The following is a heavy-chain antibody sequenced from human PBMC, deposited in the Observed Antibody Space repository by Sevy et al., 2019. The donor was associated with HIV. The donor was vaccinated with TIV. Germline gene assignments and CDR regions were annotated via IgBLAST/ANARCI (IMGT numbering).Heavy chain of an antibody. J-gene: IGHJ6*02. CDR3: ARRGSSSSYYYYGMDV. D-gene: IGHD6-6*01. CDR1: GYTFTGYY. V-gene: IGHV1-2*02. Sequence: ASVKVSCKASGYTFTGYYMHWVRQAPGQGLEWMGWINPNSGGTNYAQKFQGRVTMTRDTSISTAYMELGRLRSDDTAVYYCARRGSSSSYYYYGMDVWGQGTTVTVSS. CDR2: INPNSGGT.